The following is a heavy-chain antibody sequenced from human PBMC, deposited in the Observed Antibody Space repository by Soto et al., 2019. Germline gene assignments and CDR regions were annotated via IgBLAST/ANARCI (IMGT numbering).Heavy chain of an antibody. J-gene: IGHJ6*02. CDR1: GYIFTNYW. CDR3: ARYGVVAAAGAPKDSYYYDGMDV. V-gene: IGHV5-51*01. D-gene: IGHD6-13*01. Sequence: PVQFLGICCKGSGYIFTNYWLGWVSQMPEKGLEWMGIIYPGDSDTRYSPSFQGQVTISADKSISTAYLQWSSLKPSDTAMYYCARYGVVAAAGAPKDSYYYDGMDVWGQGTTVTVSS. CDR2: IYPGDSDT.